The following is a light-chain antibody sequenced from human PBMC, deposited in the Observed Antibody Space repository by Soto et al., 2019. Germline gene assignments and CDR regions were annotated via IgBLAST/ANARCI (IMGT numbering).Light chain of an antibody. V-gene: IGKV4-1*01. Sequence: DIVLTQSPDSLAVSLGERATLKCRSSQSVLFTSKNRSYLGWYQQKFGQPPKLLIYWASTRETGVPDRFSGSGSATDFTLTIDNLQAEDVAEYYCQQYYAWPLTFGGGTKVEIK. CDR2: WAS. J-gene: IGKJ4*01. CDR3: QQYYAWPLT. CDR1: QSVLFTSKNRSY.